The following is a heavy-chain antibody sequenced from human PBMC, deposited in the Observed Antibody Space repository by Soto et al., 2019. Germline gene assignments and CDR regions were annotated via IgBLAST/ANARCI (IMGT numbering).Heavy chain of an antibody. CDR2: ISYDGSNK. D-gene: IGHD3-22*01. CDR1: GFTFSSYA. J-gene: IGHJ6*02. CDR3: ARDNHDSYYYYYGMDV. V-gene: IGHV3-30-3*01. Sequence: QAGGSLRLSCAASGFTFSSYAMHWVRQAPGKGLEWVAVISYDGSNKYYADSVKGRFTISRDNSKNTLYLQMNSLRAEDTAVYYCARDNHDSYYYYYGMDVWGQGTTVTVSS.